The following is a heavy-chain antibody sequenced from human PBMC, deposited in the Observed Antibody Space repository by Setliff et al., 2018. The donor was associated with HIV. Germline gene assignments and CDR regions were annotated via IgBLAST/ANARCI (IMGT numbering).Heavy chain of an antibody. J-gene: IGHJ3*02. CDR3: ARDRIEFVAEDPHDVFDI. CDR2: IHTSGNT. CDR1: GHSISGYY. V-gene: IGHV4-4*07. Sequence: SETLSLTCSVSGHSISGYYWSWIRQPAGRGLEWIGRIHTSGNTNYNPPLRGRVTMSVDMSKNQFSLKLTSVSAADTAVYYCARDRIEFVAEDPHDVFDIWGRGTLVTVSS. D-gene: IGHD5-12*01.